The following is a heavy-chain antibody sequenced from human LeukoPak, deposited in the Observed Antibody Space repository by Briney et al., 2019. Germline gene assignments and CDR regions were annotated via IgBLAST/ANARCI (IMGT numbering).Heavy chain of an antibody. V-gene: IGHV4-59*01. CDR1: SDSINNYY. D-gene: IGHD3-10*01. J-gene: IGHJ4*02. Sequence: SETLSLTCTVSSDSINNYYWNWIRQPPGKGLEWIGYIYYSGNTNYNPSLKSRVTISIDTSKNQFSLKLRSVTAADTAMYYCAGDTYGSDYWGQGTRVTVSS. CDR3: AGDTYGSDY. CDR2: IYYSGNT.